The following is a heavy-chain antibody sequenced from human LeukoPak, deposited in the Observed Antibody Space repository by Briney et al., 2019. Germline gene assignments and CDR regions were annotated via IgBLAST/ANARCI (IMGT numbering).Heavy chain of an antibody. D-gene: IGHD1-26*01. CDR3: ARHRKWELPDY. CDR2: IYYSGST. V-gene: IGHV4-39*01. J-gene: IGHJ4*02. CDR1: GGSISSSSYY. Sequence: NASETLSLTCTVSGGSISSSSYYWGWIRQPPGKGLEWIGSIYYSGSTYYNPSLKSRVTISVDTSKNQFSLKLSSVTAADTAVYYCARHRKWELPDYWGQGTLVTVSS.